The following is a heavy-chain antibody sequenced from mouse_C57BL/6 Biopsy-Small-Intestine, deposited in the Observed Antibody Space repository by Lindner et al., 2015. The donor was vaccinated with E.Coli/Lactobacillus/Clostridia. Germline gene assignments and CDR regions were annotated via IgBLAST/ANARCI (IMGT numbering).Heavy chain of an antibody. CDR1: GFTFSSYG. CDR2: ISSGGSYT. CDR3: ARHSNYNYFDY. J-gene: IGHJ2*01. V-gene: IGHV5-6*01. Sequence: VQLQESGGDLVKPGGSLKLSCAASGFTFSSYGMSWVRQTPDKRLEWVATISSGGSYTYYPDSVKGRFTISRDNAKNTLYLQMSSLKSEDTAIYYCARHSNYNYFDYWGQGTTLTVSS. D-gene: IGHD2-5*01.